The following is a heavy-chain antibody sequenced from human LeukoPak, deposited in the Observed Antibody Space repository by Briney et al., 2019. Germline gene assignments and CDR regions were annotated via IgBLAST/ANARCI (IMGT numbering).Heavy chain of an antibody. Sequence: ALTLSCPASGWTFIRYIMNWVRPPPGKELAGVSSISNSNSYIYYADAVKGRFTISRDNAKNSLYLQMNSLRAEDTAVYYCARDGVSVGRAGPHDYWGQGTLVTVSS. CDR1: GWTFIRYI. CDR3: ARDGVSVGRAGPHDY. CDR2: ISNSNSYI. D-gene: IGHD6-13*01. V-gene: IGHV3-21*01. J-gene: IGHJ4*02.